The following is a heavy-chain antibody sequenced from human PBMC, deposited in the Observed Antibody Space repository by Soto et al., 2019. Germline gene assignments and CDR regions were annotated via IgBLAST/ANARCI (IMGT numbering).Heavy chain of an antibody. CDR3: AKDYSVVAATLTVDY. V-gene: IGHV3-23*01. CDR2: ISGSGGST. CDR1: GFTFSSYA. D-gene: IGHD2-15*01. Sequence: GGSLRLSCAASGFTFSSYAMSWVRQAPGKGLEWVSDISGSGGSTYYADSVKGRFTISRENSKNTLYLQMNSLRAEDTAVYYCAKDYSVVAATLTVDYWGQGTLVTVSS. J-gene: IGHJ4*02.